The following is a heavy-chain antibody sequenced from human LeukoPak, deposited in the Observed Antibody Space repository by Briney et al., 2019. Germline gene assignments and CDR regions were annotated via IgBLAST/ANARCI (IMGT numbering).Heavy chain of an antibody. CDR1: GGSFSGYL. CDR2: IYYSGST. Sequence: SETLSLTCTVSGGSFSGYLWSWIRQPPGKGLEWIGSIYYSGSTYYNPSLKSRVTISVDTSKNQFSLKLSSVTAADTAVYYCARRRGSASFDYWGQGTLVTVSS. CDR3: ARRRGSASFDY. D-gene: IGHD3-10*01. J-gene: IGHJ4*02. V-gene: IGHV4-39*01.